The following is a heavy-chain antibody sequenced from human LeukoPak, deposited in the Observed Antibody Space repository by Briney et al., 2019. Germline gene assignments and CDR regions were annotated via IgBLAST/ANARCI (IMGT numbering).Heavy chain of an antibody. CDR1: GFTFSSYA. CDR3: ASARSYYYYGMDV. J-gene: IGHJ6*02. Sequence: PGGSLRLSCAASGFTFSSYAMHWVRQAPGKGLEWVAVISYDGSNKYYADSVKGRFTISRDNSKNTLYLQMNRLRAEDTAVYYCASARSYYYYGMDVWGQGTTVTVSS. CDR2: ISYDGSNK. V-gene: IGHV3-30*04.